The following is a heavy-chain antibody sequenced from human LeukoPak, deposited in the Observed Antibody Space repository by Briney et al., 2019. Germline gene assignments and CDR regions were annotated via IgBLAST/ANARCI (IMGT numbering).Heavy chain of an antibody. V-gene: IGHV3-53*01. CDR2: SYSSGNT. CDR1: GFTVNSNY. D-gene: IGHD5-24*01. J-gene: IGHJ4*02. Sequence: GGSLRLSCAASGFTVNSNYYMRWVRQAPGKGLEWVSVSYSSGNTYYADSVKGRFTISRDNSKNTLYLQMNSLRAEDTAVYYCARAYRDGSKLFDYWGQGTLVTVSS. CDR3: ARAYRDGSKLFDY.